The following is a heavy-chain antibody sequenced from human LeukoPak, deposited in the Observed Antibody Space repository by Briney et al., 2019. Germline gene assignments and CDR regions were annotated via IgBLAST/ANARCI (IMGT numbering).Heavy chain of an antibody. V-gene: IGHV1-18*01. J-gene: IGHJ4*02. CDR2: ISTHNGNT. CDR3: ARGASYVILTGYSYFDY. Sequence: ASVKVSCKASGYTFTSYGISWVRQAPRQVLEWMGWISTHNGNTNYAQKFQGRVTMTTDTSTSTAYMELRSLRSDDTAVYYCARGASYVILTGYSYFDYWGQGTLVTVSS. CDR1: GYTFTSYG. D-gene: IGHD3-9*01.